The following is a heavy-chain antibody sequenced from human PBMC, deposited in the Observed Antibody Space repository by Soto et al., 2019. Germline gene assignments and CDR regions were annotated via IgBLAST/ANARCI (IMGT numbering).Heavy chain of an antibody. CDR3: ARDMVRGMDV. V-gene: IGHV3-66*01. CDR2: IFSGGST. CDR1: GFTVSSNY. D-gene: IGHD3-10*01. J-gene: IGHJ6*02. Sequence: EVQLVESGGGLVQPGGSLRLSCAASGFTVSSNYMSWVRQAPGKGLEWVSVIFSGGSTYYADSVKGRFTISRENSKNTLYLQMNILSAEDTAVYYCARDMVRGMDVWGQGTTVTISS.